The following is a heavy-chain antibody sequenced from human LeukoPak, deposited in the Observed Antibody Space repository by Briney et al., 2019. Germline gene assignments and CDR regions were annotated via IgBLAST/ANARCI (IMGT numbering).Heavy chain of an antibody. Sequence: GASVTVSCKASGGAFNTYTITWVRQAPGQGLEWMGGIIPIFGTANYAQKFQGRVTITADKSTSTAYMELSSLRSEDTAVYYCATTPPYGDYGYWGQGTLVTVSS. D-gene: IGHD4-17*01. CDR1: GGAFNTYT. CDR3: ATTPPYGDYGY. J-gene: IGHJ4*02. V-gene: IGHV1-69*06. CDR2: IIPIFGTA.